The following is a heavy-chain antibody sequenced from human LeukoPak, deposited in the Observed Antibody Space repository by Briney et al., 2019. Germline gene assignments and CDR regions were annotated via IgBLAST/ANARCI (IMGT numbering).Heavy chain of an antibody. CDR3: ARDPLRYLRVGHYDY. CDR2: IDYDSSHI. CDR1: GFTFSNSA. D-gene: IGHD3-9*01. V-gene: IGHV3-21*01. J-gene: IGHJ4*02. Sequence: PGGSLRLSCAASGFTFSNSAMNWVRQVPGKGLEWGSSIDYDSSHIYYAASVRGRFTISRDNARNSVYLKMNSLRVEDTAVYYCARDPLRYLRVGHYDYWGQGTLVAVSS.